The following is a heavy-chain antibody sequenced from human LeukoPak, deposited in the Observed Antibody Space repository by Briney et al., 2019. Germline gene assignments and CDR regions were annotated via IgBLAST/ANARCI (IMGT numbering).Heavy chain of an antibody. D-gene: IGHD5-24*01. J-gene: IGHJ4*02. Sequence: SETLSLTCTVSGGPSSSFYCSWLRQPPGKGLEWIGYIEYTGSTNYNPSLKSRVTISVDTSKNQFSLKLSSVSAADTAVYYCAREVGDGQYHFDYWGQGTLVTVSS. V-gene: IGHV4-59*01. CDR3: AREVGDGQYHFDY. CDR2: IEYTGST. CDR1: GGPSSSFY.